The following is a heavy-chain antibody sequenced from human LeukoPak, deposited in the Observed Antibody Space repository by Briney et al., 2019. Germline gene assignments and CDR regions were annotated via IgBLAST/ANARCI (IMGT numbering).Heavy chain of an antibody. J-gene: IGHJ4*02. CDR3: AREGTPGYFDS. D-gene: IGHD2-15*01. CDR1: GFTFSSYW. V-gene: IGHV3-7*01. CDR2: IEKDGSEK. Sequence: GGSLRLSCAASGFTFSSYWMSWVRQAPGKGLEWVAKIEKDGSEKHYVDSVKGRFTISRDNAKKSLYLQVNSLRIKDTAVYYCAREGTPGYFDSWGQGTLVTVSS.